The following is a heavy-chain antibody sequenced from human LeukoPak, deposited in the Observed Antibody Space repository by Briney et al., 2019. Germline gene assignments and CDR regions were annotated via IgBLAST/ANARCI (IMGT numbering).Heavy chain of an antibody. CDR1: GFTFSNYW. CDR2: INQDGSEE. J-gene: IGHJ4*02. Sequence: GGSLRLSCAASGFTFSNYWMTWVRQAPGEGLEWVAHINQDGSEEHYMDSAKARFTISRDNAENSLFLQMNSLRPEDTAVYFCARDRLEGGETFDSWGQGTLVTVSS. CDR3: ARDRLEGGETFDS. D-gene: IGHD1-1*01. V-gene: IGHV3-7*01.